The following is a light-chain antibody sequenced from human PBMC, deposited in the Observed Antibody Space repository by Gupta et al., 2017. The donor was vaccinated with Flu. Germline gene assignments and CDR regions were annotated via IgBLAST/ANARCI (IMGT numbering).Light chain of an antibody. J-gene: IGLJ3*02. CDR1: SSDLGSYDF. CDR2: KDN. CDR3: YSAKASVPYWV. Sequence: HSALNQPPSLSGSPGQAVTISCTGTSSDLGSYDFVSWYQQHAVTAPKPIIYKDNSRPSGVPERFSGSKSGTKASMTINRPQAEDDVDYYCYSAKASVPYWVFGGGTNLTVL. V-gene: IGLV2-5*01.